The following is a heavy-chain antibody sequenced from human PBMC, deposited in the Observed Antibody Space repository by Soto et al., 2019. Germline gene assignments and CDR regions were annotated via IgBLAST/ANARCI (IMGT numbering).Heavy chain of an antibody. CDR3: ARLYSG. Sequence: ASVKVSCKASGYTFTSYGISWVRQAPGQGLEWMGWISAYNGATNYALKFQGRVTMTWDTSIITAYMELSGLTSDDTAIYYCARLYSGWGQGTLVTVSS. J-gene: IGHJ1*01. D-gene: IGHD5-12*01. V-gene: IGHV1-18*04. CDR2: ISAYNGAT. CDR1: GYTFTSYG.